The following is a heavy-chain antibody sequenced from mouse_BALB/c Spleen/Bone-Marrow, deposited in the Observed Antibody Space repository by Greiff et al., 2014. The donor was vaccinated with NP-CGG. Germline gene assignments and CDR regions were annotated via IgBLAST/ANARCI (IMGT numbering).Heavy chain of an antibody. Sequence: VQVVESGAELVKPGASVKLSCKTSGYTFTSYWIQWVKQRPGQGLGWIGEIFPGTGTTYYKEKFKDKATLTTDTSSSTAYMQLSSLTSEDSAAYFCARKGISTVIATAYYFDYWGQGSTLTVSS. CDR1: GYTFTSYW. J-gene: IGHJ2*01. V-gene: IGHV1S132*01. CDR2: IFPGTGTT. CDR3: ARKGISTVIATAYYFDY. D-gene: IGHD2-4*01.